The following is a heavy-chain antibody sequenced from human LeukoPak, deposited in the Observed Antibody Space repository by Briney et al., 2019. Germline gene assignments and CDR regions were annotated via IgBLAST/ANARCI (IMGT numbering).Heavy chain of an antibody. CDR1: GYTFTGYY. CDR3: ARGRYSERPFDY. CDR2: INPNSGGT. J-gene: IGHJ4*02. Sequence: ASVKVSCKAFGYTFTGYYMHWVRQAPGQGLEWMGWINPNSGGTSYAQKFQGRVTMTRDTSISTAYMELSRLRSDDTAVYYCARGRYSERPFDYWGQGTLVTVSS. D-gene: IGHD1-26*01. V-gene: IGHV1-2*02.